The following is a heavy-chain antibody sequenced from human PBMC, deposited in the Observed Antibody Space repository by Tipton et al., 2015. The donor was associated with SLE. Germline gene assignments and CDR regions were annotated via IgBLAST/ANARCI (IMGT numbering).Heavy chain of an antibody. D-gene: IGHD6-13*01. V-gene: IGHV4-34*01. CDR2: INHSGST. Sequence: LRLSCAASGFTFSSYEMDWIRQPPGKGLEWIGEINHSGSTNYNPSLKSRVTITVDTSKNQFSLKLSSVTAADTAVYYCARGHSSSWSFDYWGQGTLVTVSS. J-gene: IGHJ4*02. CDR1: GFTFSSYE. CDR3: ARGHSSSWSFDY.